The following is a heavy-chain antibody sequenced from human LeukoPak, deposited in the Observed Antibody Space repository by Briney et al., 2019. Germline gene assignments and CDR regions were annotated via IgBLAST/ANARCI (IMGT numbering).Heavy chain of an antibody. CDR2: IYPDDSDI. V-gene: IGHV5-51*01. CDR3: ARHPYDVFAGYYLDY. J-gene: IGHJ4*02. D-gene: IGHD3-16*01. Sequence: GESLKISCKASGYKVTSCWIGWVRQMPGKGPEWMGIIYPDDSDIRYSPSFQGQVTISADKSLSTAYLQWSSLKASDSAMYYCARHPYDVFAGYYLDYWGQGTLVTVSS. CDR1: GYKVTSCW.